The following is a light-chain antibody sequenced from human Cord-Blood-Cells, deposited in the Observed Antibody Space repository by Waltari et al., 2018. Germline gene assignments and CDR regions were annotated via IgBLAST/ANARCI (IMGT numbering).Light chain of an antibody. J-gene: IGLJ2*01. CDR1: SSDVGGYNY. V-gene: IGLV2-14*01. CDR2: DVS. CDR3: SSYTSSSTVV. Sequence: QSALTQPASVSGSPGQSITISCTGTSSDVGGYNYVSWSQQHPGKAPKLMIYDVSNRPSGVSNRFSGSKSGNTASLTISGLQAEDEADYYCSSYTSSSTVVFGGGTKPTVL.